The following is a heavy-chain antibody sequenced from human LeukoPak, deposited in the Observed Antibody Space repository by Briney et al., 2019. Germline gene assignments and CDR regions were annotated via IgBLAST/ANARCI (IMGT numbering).Heavy chain of an antibody. J-gene: IGHJ4*02. Sequence: GGSLRLSCAASGFTFSSYAMHWVRQAPGKGLEWVAVISYDGSNKYYADSVKGRFIISRDNSKNTLYLQMNSLRAEDTAVYYCARDRYDSSGYRGYYFDYWGQGTLVTVSS. V-gene: IGHV3-30-3*01. CDR2: ISYDGSNK. D-gene: IGHD3-22*01. CDR3: ARDRYDSSGYRGYYFDY. CDR1: GFTFSSYA.